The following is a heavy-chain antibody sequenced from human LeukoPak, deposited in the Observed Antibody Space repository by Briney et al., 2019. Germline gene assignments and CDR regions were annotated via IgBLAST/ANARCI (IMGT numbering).Heavy chain of an antibody. CDR3: ARPAAIFGVVIANYYYYGMDV. J-gene: IGHJ6*02. Sequence: ASVKVSCKASGGTFSSYAISWVRQAPGQGLEWMGGIIPIFGTANYAQKFQGRATITADESTSTAYMELSSLRSEDTAVYYCARPAAIFGVVIANYYYYGMDVWGQGTTVTVSS. CDR1: GGTFSSYA. V-gene: IGHV1-69*13. CDR2: IIPIFGTA. D-gene: IGHD3-3*01.